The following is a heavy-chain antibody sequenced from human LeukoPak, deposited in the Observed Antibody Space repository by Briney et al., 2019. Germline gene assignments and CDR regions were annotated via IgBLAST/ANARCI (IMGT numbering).Heavy chain of an antibody. J-gene: IGHJ4*02. Sequence: PGGSLRLSCAASGFTFSSYSMNWVRQAPGKGLEWVSSTSSSSSYIYYADSVKGRFTISRDNAKNSLYLQMNSLRAKDTAVYYCARISYCSSTSCSHFDYWGQGTLVTVSS. CDR3: ARISYCSSTSCSHFDY. CDR2: TSSSSSYI. CDR1: GFTFSSYS. V-gene: IGHV3-21*01. D-gene: IGHD2-2*01.